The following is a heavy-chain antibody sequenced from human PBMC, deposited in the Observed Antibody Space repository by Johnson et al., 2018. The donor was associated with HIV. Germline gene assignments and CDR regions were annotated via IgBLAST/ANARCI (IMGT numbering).Heavy chain of an antibody. J-gene: IGHJ3*02. CDR2: INWNGAST. D-gene: IGHD6-19*01. CDR1: GFTVSSNY. V-gene: IGHV3-66*01. Sequence: VQLVESGGGVVQPGRSLRLSCAASGFTVSSNYMSWVRQAPGKGLEWVSAINWNGASTGYADSVKGRFTISRDDSKNTLYLQMNSLRAEDTAVYYCARDRSIAVAGRRDAFDIWGQGTMVTVSS. CDR3: ARDRSIAVAGRRDAFDI.